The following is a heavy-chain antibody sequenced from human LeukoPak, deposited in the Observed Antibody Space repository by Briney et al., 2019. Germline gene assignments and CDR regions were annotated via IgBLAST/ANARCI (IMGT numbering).Heavy chain of an antibody. CDR1: GFTFSSYG. CDR3: AKDPQQVAAPEITPGNAFDI. J-gene: IGHJ3*02. D-gene: IGHD2-15*01. Sequence: PGGSLRLSCAASGFTFSSYGMHWVRQAPGKGLEWVAFIRYDGSNKYYADSVKGRFTISRDNSKNTLYLQMNSLGAEDTAVYYCAKDPQQVAAPEITPGNAFDIWGQGTMVTVSS. V-gene: IGHV3-30*02. CDR2: IRYDGSNK.